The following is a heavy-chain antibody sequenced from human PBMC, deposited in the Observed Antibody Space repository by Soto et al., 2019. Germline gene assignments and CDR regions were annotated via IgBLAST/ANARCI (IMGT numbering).Heavy chain of an antibody. CDR1: GGSVSTNSAA. D-gene: IGHD5-12*01. CDR2: TYYRSKWYN. CDR3: ARSGPSASRSGYTAKSKYYGMGV. J-gene: IGHJ6*02. Sequence: HSQTRSLTCAISGGSVSTNSAAWNWIRQSPSRVLEWLGRTYYRSKWYNDDAVSLKSRITINSDTSKNQFSLQLRSVTPDDPAVYYCARSGPSASRSGYTAKSKYYGMGVCRQGTRVTVSS. V-gene: IGHV6-1*01.